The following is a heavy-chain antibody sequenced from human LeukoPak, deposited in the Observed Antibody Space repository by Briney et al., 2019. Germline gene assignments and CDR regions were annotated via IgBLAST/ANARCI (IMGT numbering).Heavy chain of an antibody. CDR2: INHSGST. D-gene: IGHD3-22*01. V-gene: IGHV4-34*10. CDR3: AKTNYYYDSRGPDH. Sequence: PSETLSLTCAVYGGSFSGYYWSWIRQPPGKGLEWIGEINHSGSTNYNPSLKSRITVSVDTSENQFSLKLTSVTAADTAVYYCAKTNYYYDSRGPDHWGQGTLVTVSS. CDR1: GGSFSGYY. J-gene: IGHJ4*02.